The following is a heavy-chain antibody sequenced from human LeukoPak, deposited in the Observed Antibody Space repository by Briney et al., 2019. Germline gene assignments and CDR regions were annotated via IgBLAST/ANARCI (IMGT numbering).Heavy chain of an antibody. D-gene: IGHD2-2*01. CDR3: AKVMPGYCSITSCRYPFDH. CDR1: GFTFSDYY. CDR2: ISSSGSTI. J-gene: IGHJ4*02. V-gene: IGHV3-11*04. Sequence: GGSLRLSCAASGFTFSDYYMSWIRQAPGKGLEWVSYISSSGSTIYYADSVKGRFTISRDNAKNSLYLQMNSLRDEDTAVYYCAKVMPGYCSITSCRYPFDHWGQGTLVTVSS.